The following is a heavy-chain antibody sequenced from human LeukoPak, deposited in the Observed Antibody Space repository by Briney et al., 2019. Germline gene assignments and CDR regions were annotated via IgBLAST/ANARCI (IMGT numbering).Heavy chain of an antibody. D-gene: IGHD2-2*01. CDR2: INHSGST. J-gene: IGHJ6*03. CDR1: GGSFSGYY. V-gene: IGHV4-34*01. Sequence: SETLSLTCAVYGGSFSGYYWSWIRQPPGKGREWIGEINHSGSTNYNPSLKSRVTISVDTSKNQFSLKLSSVTAADTAVYYCAREVRYCSSTSCSGTAYYYYMDVWGKGTTVTVSS. CDR3: AREVRYCSSTSCSGTAYYYYMDV.